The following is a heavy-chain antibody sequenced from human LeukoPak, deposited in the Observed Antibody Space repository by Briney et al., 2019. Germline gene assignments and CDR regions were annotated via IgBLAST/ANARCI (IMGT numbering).Heavy chain of an antibody. CDR2: ISGYNGNT. D-gene: IGHD3-10*01. CDR3: TRRGPPATNWFDP. Sequence: ASVKVSCKASGYTFTSYGITWVRQAPGQGLEWMGWISGYNGNTNYAQKFQGRVTLTTDTSTSTAYMELRSLRYDDTAVYYCTRRGPPATNWFDPWGQGTLVTVSS. J-gene: IGHJ5*02. V-gene: IGHV1-18*01. CDR1: GYTFTSYG.